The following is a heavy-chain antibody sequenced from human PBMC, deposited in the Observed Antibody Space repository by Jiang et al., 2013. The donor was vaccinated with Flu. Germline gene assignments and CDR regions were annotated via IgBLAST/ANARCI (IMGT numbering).Heavy chain of an antibody. V-gene: IGHV6-1*01. D-gene: IGHD3-10*01. CDR1: GDSVSSNSAA. Sequence: AISGDSVSSNSAAWNWFRQSPSRGLEWLGRTYYRSKWHTNYAVSLNSRITINPDPSKNQFSLQLSSVTPEDTAVYYCARGGGAFDIWGQGTMVTVSS. CDR2: TYYRSKWHT. CDR3: ARGGGAFDI. J-gene: IGHJ3*02.